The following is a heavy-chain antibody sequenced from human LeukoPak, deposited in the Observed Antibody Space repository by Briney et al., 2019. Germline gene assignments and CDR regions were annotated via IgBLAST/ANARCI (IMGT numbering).Heavy chain of an antibody. CDR3: AREGSAGVFDY. CDR2: ISSSGSTI. V-gene: IGHV3-48*03. J-gene: IGHJ4*02. Sequence: PGGSLRLSCAASGFTFSSYEMNWVRQAPGKGLEWVSYISSSGSTIYYADSVKGRFTISRDNAKNSLYLQMNSLRAEDTAVYYCAREGSAGVFDYWGQGTLVTVSS. CDR1: GFTFSSYE. D-gene: IGHD2-15*01.